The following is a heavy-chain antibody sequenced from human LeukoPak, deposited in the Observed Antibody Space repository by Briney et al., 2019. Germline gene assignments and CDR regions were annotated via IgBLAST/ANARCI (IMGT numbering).Heavy chain of an antibody. CDR1: GYTFTGYY. J-gene: IGHJ4*02. Sequence: ASVKVSCKASGYTFTGYYMHWVRQAPGQGLEWMGWINPNNGDTLYSQKFQGRVTMTRDTSISTAYMDLSRLRSDDTAVYYCARDLFGDGYNLVYWGQGTLVTVSS. CDR2: INPNNGDT. V-gene: IGHV1-2*02. CDR3: ARDLFGDGYNLVY. D-gene: IGHD5-24*01.